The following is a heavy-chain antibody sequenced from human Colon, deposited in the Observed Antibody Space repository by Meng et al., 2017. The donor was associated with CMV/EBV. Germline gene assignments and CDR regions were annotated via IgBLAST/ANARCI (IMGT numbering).Heavy chain of an antibody. CDR2: IYSGGSTT. Sequence: GESLKISCAASGFSFSSYAMSWVRQAPGKGLEWVSVIYSGGSTTSYADSVKGRFTISRDNSKNTVYLQMNSLRAEDTAVYYCTKGLQYSDFWAVDSWGQGTLVTVSS. V-gene: IGHV3-23*03. J-gene: IGHJ4*02. D-gene: IGHD3-3*01. CDR1: GFSFSSYA. CDR3: TKGLQYSDFWAVDS.